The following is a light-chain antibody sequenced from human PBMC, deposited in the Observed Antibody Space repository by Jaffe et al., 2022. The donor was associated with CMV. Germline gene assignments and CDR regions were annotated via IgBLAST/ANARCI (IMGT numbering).Light chain of an antibody. CDR2: DKN. CDR1: SLRTYY. CDR3: NSRDSSGNQLV. J-gene: IGLJ2*01. Sequence: SSELTQDPAVSVALGQTVRITCQGDSLRTYYASWYQQKPGQAPLLVIYDKNNRPSGIPDRFSGSRSGITASLTITGAQAEDEADYYCNSRDSSGNQLVFGGGTKLTVL. V-gene: IGLV3-19*01.